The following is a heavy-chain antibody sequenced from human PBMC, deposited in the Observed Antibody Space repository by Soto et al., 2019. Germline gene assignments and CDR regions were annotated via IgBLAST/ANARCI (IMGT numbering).Heavy chain of an antibody. Sequence: KQSQTLSLTCAISGDSVSSNSAAWNWIRQSPSRGLEWLGRTYYRSKWYNDYAVSVKSRITINPDTSKNQFSLQLNSVTPEDTAVYYCARDRGDYYGSGSFQDAFDIWGQGTMVTVSS. CDR2: TYYRSKWYN. CDR1: GDSVSSNSAA. CDR3: ARDRGDYYGSGSFQDAFDI. V-gene: IGHV6-1*01. J-gene: IGHJ3*02. D-gene: IGHD3-10*01.